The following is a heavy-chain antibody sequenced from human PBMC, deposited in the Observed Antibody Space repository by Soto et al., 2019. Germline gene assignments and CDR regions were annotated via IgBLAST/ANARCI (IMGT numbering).Heavy chain of an antibody. D-gene: IGHD3-3*01. J-gene: IGHJ4*02. CDR3: ARGSGVDDFWIGYDIEY. Sequence: PGGSLRLSCAPARFTFSSYGMHWVHQAPAEGLEWVAVIWYDGSSKYSSDSVKCRFTISRDNCKNTLYLQMTSLRSGDTVVYYCARGSGVDDFWIGYDIEYGGQEPLQTGSS. CDR2: IWYDGSSK. CDR1: RFTFSSYG. V-gene: IGHV3-33*01.